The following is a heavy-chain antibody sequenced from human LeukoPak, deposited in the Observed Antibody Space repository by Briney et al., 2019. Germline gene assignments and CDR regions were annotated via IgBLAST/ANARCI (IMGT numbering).Heavy chain of an antibody. CDR3: TKDLKRGGGHGPNDY. CDR1: GFTFSSYG. Sequence: GGSLRLSCAASGFTFSSYGMSWVRQAPGRGLEWASAISGSGGSTYYADSVKGRFTISRDNSKHTLYLQMNSLRAEDTAVYHFTKDLKRGGGHGPNDYWGQGTLVTVSS. J-gene: IGHJ4*02. D-gene: IGHD2-21*01. V-gene: IGHV3-23*01. CDR2: ISGSGGST.